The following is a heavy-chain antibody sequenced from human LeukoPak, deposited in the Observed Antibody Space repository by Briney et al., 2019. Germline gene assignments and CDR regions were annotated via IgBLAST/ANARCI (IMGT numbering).Heavy chain of an antibody. CDR2: ISGSGGST. Sequence: GGSLRLSCAASGFTFSSYAMSWVRQAPGKGLEWVSAISGSGGSTYYADSVKGRFTISRDDAKNSLYLEINSLRADDTAVYYCVAPPPGQLRVYYYNYYMDVWGKGTSVTVSS. V-gene: IGHV3-23*01. CDR1: GFTFSSYA. D-gene: IGHD2-2*01. CDR3: VAPPPGQLRVYYYNYYMDV. J-gene: IGHJ6*03.